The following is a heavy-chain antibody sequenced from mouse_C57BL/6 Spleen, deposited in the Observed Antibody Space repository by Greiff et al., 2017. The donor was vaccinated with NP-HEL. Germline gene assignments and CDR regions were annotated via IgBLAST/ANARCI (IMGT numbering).Heavy chain of an antibody. V-gene: IGHV1-55*01. D-gene: IGHD2-4*01. Sequence: VQLQQPGAELVKPGASVKMSCKASGYTFTSYWITWVKPRPGQGLEWIGAIYPGSGSTTYNEKFKSKATLTVDTSSSTAYMQLSSLTSEDSAVYYCARGYYDYDAAYWGQGTLVTVSA. J-gene: IGHJ3*01. CDR1: GYTFTSYW. CDR3: ARGYYDYDAAY. CDR2: IYPGSGST.